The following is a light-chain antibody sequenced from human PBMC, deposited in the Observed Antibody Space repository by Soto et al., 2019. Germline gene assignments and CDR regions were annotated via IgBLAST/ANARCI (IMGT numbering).Light chain of an antibody. Sequence: EIVMTQSPATLSVFPGERATLSCRASQSVSSNLAWYQQKPGQAPRPLIFDASTRATGIPARFSGSGSGTEFTLSIGSLQSEDFAVYYCQQYSNWPRTFGQGTKVEIK. CDR3: QQYSNWPRT. J-gene: IGKJ1*01. CDR1: QSVSSN. CDR2: DAS. V-gene: IGKV3-15*01.